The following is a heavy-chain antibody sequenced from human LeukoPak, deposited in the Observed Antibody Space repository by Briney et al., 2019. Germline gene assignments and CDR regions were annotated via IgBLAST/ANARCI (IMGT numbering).Heavy chain of an antibody. J-gene: IGHJ4*02. D-gene: IGHD3-10*01. CDR1: GYSFTNYW. Sequence: GESLRISCKVSGYSFTNYWIGWVRQMPGKGLEWMGIIYPGDSDTIYSPSFQGQVTISADESITTAYLQWSSLKASDTAMYYCARLRWPRGGRSSFDYWGQGALVTVSS. V-gene: IGHV5-51*01. CDR2: IYPGDSDT. CDR3: ARLRWPRGGRSSFDY.